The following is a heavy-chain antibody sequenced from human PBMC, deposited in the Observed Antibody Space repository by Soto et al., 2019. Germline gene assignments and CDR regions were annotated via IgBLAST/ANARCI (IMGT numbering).Heavy chain of an antibody. J-gene: IGHJ4*02. CDR3: AKDRNSGYDYDPSFDY. D-gene: IGHD5-12*01. Sequence: GGSQRLSCAASGFTFSIYAMGWFRQAPGKGLEWVSAISGSGGSTYYADSVEGRFTISRDNSKNTLYLQMNSLRAEDTAVYYCAKDRNSGYDYDPSFDYWGQGTLVTVSS. V-gene: IGHV3-23*01. CDR2: ISGSGGST. CDR1: GFTFSIYA.